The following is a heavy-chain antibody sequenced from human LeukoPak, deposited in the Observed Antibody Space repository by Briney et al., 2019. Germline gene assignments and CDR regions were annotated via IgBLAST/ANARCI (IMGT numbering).Heavy chain of an antibody. D-gene: IGHD1-26*01. Sequence: GGSLRLSCAVSGFTFSNYSMNWVRQAPGKGLEWVSYVSRTSSTILYADSVKGRFTISRDRAKNSVYLQMNSLRDEDTAVYYCVRIRDSGSYYFYYGMDVWGQGTTVTVSS. V-gene: IGHV3-48*02. CDR3: VRIRDSGSYYFYYGMDV. J-gene: IGHJ6*02. CDR1: GFTFSNYS. CDR2: VSRTSSTI.